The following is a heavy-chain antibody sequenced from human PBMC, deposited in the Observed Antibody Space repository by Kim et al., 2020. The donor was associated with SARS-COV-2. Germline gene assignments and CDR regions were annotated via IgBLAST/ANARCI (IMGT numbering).Heavy chain of an antibody. D-gene: IGHD6-13*01. Sequence: YAQKFQGRVTITADESTSTAYMELSSLRSEDTAVYYCAGEYRIAADYFDYWGQGTLVTVSS. J-gene: IGHJ4*02. V-gene: IGHV1-69*01. CDR3: AGEYRIAADYFDY.